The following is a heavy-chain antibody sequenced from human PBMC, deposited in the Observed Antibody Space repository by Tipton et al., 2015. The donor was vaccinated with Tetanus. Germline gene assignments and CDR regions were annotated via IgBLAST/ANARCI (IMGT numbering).Heavy chain of an antibody. CDR3: AKAPRPLPLAGTPPDDYYYMDV. CDR2: ISSSGGTT. Sequence: SLRLSCAASGFTFSKYSMIWVRQAPGKGLEWVSGISSSGGTTYYADSVKGRFTISRDNSKNTLYLQMNSLRAEDTAVYYCAKAPRPLPLAGTPPDDYYYMDVWGKGTTVTVSS. D-gene: IGHD6-19*01. CDR1: GFTFSKYS. V-gene: IGHV3-23*01. J-gene: IGHJ6*03.